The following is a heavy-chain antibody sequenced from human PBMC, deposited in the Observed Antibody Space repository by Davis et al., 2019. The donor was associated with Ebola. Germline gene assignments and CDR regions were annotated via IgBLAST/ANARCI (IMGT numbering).Heavy chain of an antibody. J-gene: IGHJ4*02. CDR2: INPNGAT. V-gene: IGHV1-2*06. CDR1: GYTFSGYY. Sequence: ASVQVSCKASGYTFSGYYMHWVRQAPGQGLEWMGRINPNGATNYAQKFQGRVTMTRDASISTAYMELTSLRSDDTAVYYCARDPLRYFDFLPDFWGQGTLVTVSS. CDR3: ARDPLRYFDFLPDF. D-gene: IGHD3-9*01.